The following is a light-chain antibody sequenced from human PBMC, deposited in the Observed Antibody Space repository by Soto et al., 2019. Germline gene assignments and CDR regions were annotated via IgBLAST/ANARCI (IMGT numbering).Light chain of an antibody. J-gene: IGKJ3*01. CDR2: DAS. Sequence: EIVFTQSPASLSLSPGERATLSCSASQSVSSSLAWYQQKPGQAPRLLIYDASNRATGIPARFSGSGSGTEFTLTISSLQSEDFAVYHCQQYNNWPPFTFGPGTKVDIK. CDR3: QQYNNWPPFT. CDR1: QSVSSS. V-gene: IGKV3-11*01.